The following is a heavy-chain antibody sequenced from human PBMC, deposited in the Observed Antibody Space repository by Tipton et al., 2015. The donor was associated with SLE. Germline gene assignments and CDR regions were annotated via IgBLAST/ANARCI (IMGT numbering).Heavy chain of an antibody. Sequence: TLSLTCAVYGGSFSGYYWSGIRQPPGTGLGWIGEINHRGSTNYNPSPKSRVTRPVDTSKNQFSLKLSSVTAADTAVYYCARVPKQLGKYFQYWGQGTLVTVSS. CDR3: ARVPKQLGKYFQY. D-gene: IGHD6-13*01. CDR2: INHRGST. V-gene: IGHV4-34*01. CDR1: GGSFSGYY. J-gene: IGHJ1*01.